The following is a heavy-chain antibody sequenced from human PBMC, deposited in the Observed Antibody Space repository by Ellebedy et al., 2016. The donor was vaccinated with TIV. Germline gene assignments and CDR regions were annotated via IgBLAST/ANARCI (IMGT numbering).Heavy chain of an antibody. Sequence: GESLKISXKGSGYSFTSYWISWVRQMPGKGLEWMGRIDPSDSYTNYSPSFQGHVTISADKSISTAYLQWSSLKASDTAMYYCARRPTSPYDFWSGYYAQYYFDYWGQGTLVTVSS. D-gene: IGHD3-3*01. CDR2: IDPSDSYT. CDR1: GYSFTSYW. CDR3: ARRPTSPYDFWSGYYAQYYFDY. V-gene: IGHV5-10-1*01. J-gene: IGHJ4*02.